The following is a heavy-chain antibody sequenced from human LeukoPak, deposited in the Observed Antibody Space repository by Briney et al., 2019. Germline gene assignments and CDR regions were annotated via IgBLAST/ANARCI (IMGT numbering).Heavy chain of an antibody. CDR2: ISYDGSNK. D-gene: IGHD1-26*01. J-gene: IGHJ4*02. CDR3: AKYGSYYYFDY. V-gene: IGHV3-30*18. Sequence: GGSLRLSCAASGFTFSSYAMHWVRQAPGKGLEWVAVISYDGSNKYYADSVKGRFTISRDNSKNTLYLQMNSLRAEDTAVYYCAKYGSYYYFDYWGQGTLVTVSS. CDR1: GFTFSSYA.